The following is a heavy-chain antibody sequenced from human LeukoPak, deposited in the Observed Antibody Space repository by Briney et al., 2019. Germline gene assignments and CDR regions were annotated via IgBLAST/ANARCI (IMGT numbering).Heavy chain of an antibody. CDR2: ISWNSGSI. CDR3: AKGEDSSGWYYFDY. D-gene: IGHD6-19*01. V-gene: IGHV3-9*03. Sequence: GGSLRLSCAASGFIFSSYAMHWVRHAPGKGLEWVSGISWNSGSIVYADSVKGRFTISRDNAKNSLYLQMNSLRAEDMALYYCAKGEDSSGWYYFDYWGQGTLVTVSS. CDR1: GFIFSSYA. J-gene: IGHJ4*02.